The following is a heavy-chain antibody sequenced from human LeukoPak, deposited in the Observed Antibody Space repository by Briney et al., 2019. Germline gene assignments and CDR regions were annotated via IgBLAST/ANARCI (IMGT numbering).Heavy chain of an antibody. CDR2: INHSGST. D-gene: IGHD2-15*01. J-gene: IGHJ4*02. CDR1: GGSFSGYY. V-gene: IGHV4-34*01. CDR3: ARGRVVVDY. Sequence: SETLSLTCAVYGGSFSGYYWSWIRQPPGKGLEWIGEINHSGSTNYNPSLKSRVTISVDTSKNQFSLKLSSVTAADTAVYYCARGRVVVDYWGQGTLSPSPQ.